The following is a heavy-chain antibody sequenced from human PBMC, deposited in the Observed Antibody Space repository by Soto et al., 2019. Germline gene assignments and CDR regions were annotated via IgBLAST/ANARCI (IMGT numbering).Heavy chain of an antibody. CDR2: IHYSGGT. J-gene: IGHJ6*02. Sequence: SETLSLTCAVSGDSFSSYYWAWIRQPPGKGLEWFGYIHYSGGTTYNPSLKSRVTISINTSENQFSLKLSSVTAADTAVYYCARVQYYYVSGSYWRHYFGMDVWGPGTTVTVSS. D-gene: IGHD3-10*01. CDR3: ARVQYYYVSGSYWRHYFGMDV. V-gene: IGHV4-59*01. CDR1: GDSFSSYY.